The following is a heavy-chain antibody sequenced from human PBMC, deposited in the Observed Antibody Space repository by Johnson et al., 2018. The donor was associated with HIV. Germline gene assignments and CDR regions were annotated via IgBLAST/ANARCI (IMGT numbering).Heavy chain of an antibody. Sequence: VQLVESGGGVVQPGRSLRLSCAASGFSFSDYGMHWVRQAPGKGLEWVAVIWYDGSNKYYVDSVKGRFTISRDNSKNTLYLQMNSLRGEDKAVYYCARRDNSGWADAFDIWGQGTMVTVSS. CDR1: GFSFSDYG. CDR3: ARRDNSGWADAFDI. D-gene: IGHD6-19*01. CDR2: IWYDGSNK. V-gene: IGHV3-33*01. J-gene: IGHJ3*02.